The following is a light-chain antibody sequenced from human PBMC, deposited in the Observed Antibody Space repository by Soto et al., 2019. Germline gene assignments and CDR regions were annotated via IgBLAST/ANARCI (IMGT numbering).Light chain of an antibody. CDR1: QGISSY. CDR3: QHVDSSPWT. CDR2: DAS. V-gene: IGKV1-9*01. J-gene: IGKJ1*01. Sequence: DIQLTQSPSFLSASIGDRVTITCRASQGISSYLAWYQQKPGKAPNLLIYDASTLQSGVPSRFSGSGSGTEFTLTISSQQPEDFASYYWQHVDSSPWTFGQGTKVEIK.